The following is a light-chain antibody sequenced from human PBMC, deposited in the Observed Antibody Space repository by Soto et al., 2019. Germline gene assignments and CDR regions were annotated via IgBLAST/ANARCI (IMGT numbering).Light chain of an antibody. CDR3: QQYNSYSPLT. CDR1: QSISSW. J-gene: IGKJ4*01. Sequence: DIQMTQSPSTLSASVGDRVTITCRASQSISSWLAWYQQKPGKAPKRLIYDASSLERGVPSRFSGSGCGTEFTLTLSSLQPDDFATYYCQQYNSYSPLTFGGGTKVEIK. CDR2: DAS. V-gene: IGKV1-5*01.